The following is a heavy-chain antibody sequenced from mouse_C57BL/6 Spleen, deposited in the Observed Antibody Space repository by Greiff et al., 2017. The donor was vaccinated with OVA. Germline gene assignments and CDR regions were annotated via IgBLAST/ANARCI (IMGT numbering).Heavy chain of an antibody. V-gene: IGHV10-1*01. Sequence: EVKLMESGGGLVQPKGSLKLSCAASGFSFNTYAMNWVRQAPGKGLEWVARIRSKSNNYATYYADSVKDRFTISRDDSESMLYLQMNNLKTEDTAMYYCVSYYYGSLDYWGQGTSVTVSS. D-gene: IGHD1-1*01. CDR3: VSYYYGSLDY. J-gene: IGHJ4*01. CDR2: IRSKSNNYAT. CDR1: GFSFNTYA.